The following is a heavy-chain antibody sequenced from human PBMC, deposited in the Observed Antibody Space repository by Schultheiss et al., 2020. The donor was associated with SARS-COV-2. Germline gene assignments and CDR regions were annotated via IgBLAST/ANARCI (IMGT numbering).Heavy chain of an antibody. CDR1: GFTFSSYE. V-gene: IGHV3-48*03. D-gene: IGHD2-15*01. CDR2: ISSSGSTI. J-gene: IGHJ6*02. Sequence: SCAASGFTFSSYEMNWVRQAPGKGLEWVSYISSSGSTIYYADSVKGRFTISRDNAKNSLYLQMNSLRAEDTAVYYCARDRYCSGGSCYYYYYGMDVWGHGTTVTVSS. CDR3: ARDRYCSGGSCYYYYYGMDV.